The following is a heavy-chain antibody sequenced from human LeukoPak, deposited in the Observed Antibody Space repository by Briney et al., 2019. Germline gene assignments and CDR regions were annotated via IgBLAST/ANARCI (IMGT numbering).Heavy chain of an antibody. CDR1: GGSITSGGYY. CDR2: IYYSGST. D-gene: IGHD3-22*01. V-gene: IGHV4-30-4*08. CDR3: ARRIVGQPDAFDI. Sequence: TSQTLSLTCTVSGGSITSGGYYWSWIRQPPGKGLEWIGYIYYSGSTYYNPSLKSRLTISVDTSKNQFSLNLSSVTAADTAVYYCARRIVGQPDAFDIWGQGTMVTVSS. J-gene: IGHJ3*02.